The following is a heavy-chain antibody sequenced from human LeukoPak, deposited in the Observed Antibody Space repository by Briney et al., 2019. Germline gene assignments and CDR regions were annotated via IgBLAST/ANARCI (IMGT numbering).Heavy chain of an antibody. CDR2: IYYSGST. J-gene: IGHJ4*02. CDR1: GFTFRNYG. CDR3: AREYLHLDY. Sequence: GSLRLSCAASGFTFRNYGMHWVRQPPGKGLEWIGSIYYSGSTYYNPSLKSRVTISVDTSKNQFSLKLSSVTAADTAVYYCAREYLHLDYWGQGTLVTVSS. V-gene: IGHV4-39*07.